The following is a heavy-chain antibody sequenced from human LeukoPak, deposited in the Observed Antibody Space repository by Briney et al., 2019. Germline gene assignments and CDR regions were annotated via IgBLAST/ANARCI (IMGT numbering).Heavy chain of an antibody. CDR3: ARGQKTGIGDHNYYYGMDV. V-gene: IGHV3-53*05. CDR1: RFRVRSNS. D-gene: IGHD1-1*01. Sequence: PGGSLRLSCGASRFRVRSNSMTWVRQAPGKGLEWVSVFYSGDSTTYYADSVKGRFTISRDNSKNTLYLQMGSLRDEDMAVYYKARGQKTGIGDHNYYYGMDVWGQGTTVTVSS. CDR2: FYSGDSTT. J-gene: IGHJ6*02.